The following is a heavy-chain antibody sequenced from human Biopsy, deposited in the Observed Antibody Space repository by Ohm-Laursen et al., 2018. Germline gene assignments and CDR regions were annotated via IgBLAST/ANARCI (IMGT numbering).Heavy chain of an antibody. CDR2: ITWNSGHI. D-gene: IGHD3-10*01. Sequence: SLRLSCTASDFTFADYAMSWVRQRPGKGLEWVSGITWNSGHIAYADSVKGRFTISRDNAKNVLWLQMNSLRVDDTAMYYCVKDIRRYFYGMGVWGQGTTVTVS. V-gene: IGHV3-9*01. CDR3: VKDIRRYFYGMGV. J-gene: IGHJ6*02. CDR1: DFTFADYA.